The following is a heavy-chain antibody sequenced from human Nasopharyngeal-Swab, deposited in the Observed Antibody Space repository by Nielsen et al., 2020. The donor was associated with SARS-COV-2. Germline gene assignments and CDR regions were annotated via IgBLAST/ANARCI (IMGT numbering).Heavy chain of an antibody. D-gene: IGHD2-21*01. CDR1: GFIVSSTY. V-gene: IGHV3-23*01. CDR2: ISGSGDTT. Sequence: GGSLRLSCAASGFIVSSTYMSWVRQAPGKGLEWVSIISGSGDTTYYADSVKDRFTISRDNSKNTLYMQTNSLRVEDTAVYYCAKAPYLRGLDAWGQGTTVTVSS. J-gene: IGHJ6*02. CDR3: AKAPYLRGLDA.